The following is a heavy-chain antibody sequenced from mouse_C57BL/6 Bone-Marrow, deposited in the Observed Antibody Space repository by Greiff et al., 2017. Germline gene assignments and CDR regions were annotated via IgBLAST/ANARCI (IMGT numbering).Heavy chain of an antibody. V-gene: IGHV1-69*01. CDR2: IDPSDSYT. Sequence: QVQLQQPGAELVMPGASVKLSCKASGYTFTSYWMHWVKPRPGQGLEWIGEIDPSDSYTNYNQKFKGKSTLTVDKSSSTAYMQLSSLTSEDSAVYYCARWGHGNYWYFAVWGTGTTVTVSS. CDR1: GYTFTSYW. CDR3: ARWGHGNYWYFAV. J-gene: IGHJ1*03. D-gene: IGHD2-1*01.